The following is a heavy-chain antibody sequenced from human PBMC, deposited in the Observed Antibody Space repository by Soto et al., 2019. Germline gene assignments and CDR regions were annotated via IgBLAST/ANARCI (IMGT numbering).Heavy chain of an antibody. Sequence: QVRLVQSGAEVKKPGASVKVSCKASGYTFTGYYIHWVRQAPGQGLEWMGWINPNNGDTNYARKHQGRVTMTRDTSTSTAYMEMSSLTFDDTAVYYCARHSGYDYVFDYWGQGTLVTVSS. J-gene: IGHJ4*02. CDR1: GYTFTGYY. D-gene: IGHD5-12*01. CDR2: INPNNGDT. CDR3: ARHSGYDYVFDY. V-gene: IGHV1-2*02.